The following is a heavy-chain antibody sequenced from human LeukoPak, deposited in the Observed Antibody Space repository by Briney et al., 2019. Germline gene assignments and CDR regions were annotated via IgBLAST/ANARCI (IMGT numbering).Heavy chain of an antibody. CDR3: ARPGAAMVTSLDY. J-gene: IGHJ4*02. V-gene: IGHV5-51*01. CDR2: IYPGDSDT. Sequence: GESLKISCKGSGYSFTSYWIGWVRQMPGKGLEWMGIIYPGDSDTRYSPSFQGQATISADKPISTAYLQWSSLKASDTAIYYCARPGAAMVTSLDYWGQGTLVTVSS. D-gene: IGHD5-18*01. CDR1: GYSFTSYW.